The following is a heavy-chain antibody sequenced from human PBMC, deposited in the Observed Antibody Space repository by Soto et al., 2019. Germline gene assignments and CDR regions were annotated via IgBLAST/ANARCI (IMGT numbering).Heavy chain of an antibody. D-gene: IGHD4-17*01. CDR3: AQREFSDYFFAY. J-gene: IGHJ4*02. CDR1: GFSLSTNGVG. V-gene: IGHV2-5*02. Sequence: QITLKESGPTLVNPTQTLTLTCTFSGFSLSTNGVGVGWIRQPPGKALEWLALIYWDDDKLYSPSLKSRLTITKDTSNNQVVLTMTNMDPVDTATYYCAQREFSDYFFAYWGQGTLVTVSS. CDR2: IYWDDDK.